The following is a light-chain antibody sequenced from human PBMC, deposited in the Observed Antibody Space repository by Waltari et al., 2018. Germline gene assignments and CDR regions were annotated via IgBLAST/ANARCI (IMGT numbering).Light chain of an antibody. CDR3: QQYDASPPMYT. CDR1: QRVSTTF. Sequence: EIVLTQSPGTLSLSPGERATLSCRTSQRVSTTFLSWYQQKPGQAPRLLIYGAYNRATGIPGRFSGSGSGTDFTLTISRLEPEDFAVFYCQQYDASPPMYTFGQGTKLEIK. CDR2: GAY. J-gene: IGKJ2*01. V-gene: IGKV3-20*01.